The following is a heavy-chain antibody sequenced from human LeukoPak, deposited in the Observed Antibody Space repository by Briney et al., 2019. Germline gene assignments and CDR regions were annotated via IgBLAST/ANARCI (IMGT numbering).Heavy chain of an antibody. D-gene: IGHD3-3*01. CDR1: GGSIFSSNSY. Sequence: SETLSLTCTVSGGSIFSSNSYWGWIRQPPGKGLEWIGSIYYSGNTYYNPSLKSRVTISVDTSKNQFSLKLSSVTAADTAVYYCARGNYDFWSGYYWFDPWGQGTLVTVSS. J-gene: IGHJ5*02. V-gene: IGHV4-39*01. CDR3: ARGNYDFWSGYYWFDP. CDR2: IYYSGNT.